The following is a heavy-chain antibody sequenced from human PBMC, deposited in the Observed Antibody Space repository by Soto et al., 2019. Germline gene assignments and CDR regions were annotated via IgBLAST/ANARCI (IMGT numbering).Heavy chain of an antibody. Sequence: QVQLQESGPGLVKPSETLSLTCTVSGGSISSYYWSWIRQPPGKGLEWIGYIYYSGSTNYNPSLKSRVTISVDTSKNQFSLKLSSVTAADTAVYYCARVPSWNFRYYYYGMDVWGQGTTVTVSS. J-gene: IGHJ6*02. V-gene: IGHV4-59*01. CDR1: GGSISSYY. CDR3: ARVPSWNFRYYYYGMDV. D-gene: IGHD1-7*01. CDR2: IYYSGST.